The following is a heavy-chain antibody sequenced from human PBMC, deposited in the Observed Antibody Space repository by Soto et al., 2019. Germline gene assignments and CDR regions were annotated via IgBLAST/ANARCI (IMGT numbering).Heavy chain of an antibody. V-gene: IGHV3-23*01. CDR2: ISGSGGST. J-gene: IGHJ4*02. CDR1: GFTFSSYA. Sequence: EVQLLESGGGLVQPGGSLRLSCAASGFTFSSYAMSWVRQAPGKGLEWVSAISGSGGSTYYADSVKGRFTISRDNSKNTLDSQMNSLRAEGQAVYYCAKTPANHYDYWGQGTLVTVSS. CDR3: AKTPANHYDY.